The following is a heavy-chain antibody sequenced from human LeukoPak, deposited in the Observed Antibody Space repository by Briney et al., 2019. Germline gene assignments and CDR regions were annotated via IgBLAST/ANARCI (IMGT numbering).Heavy chain of an antibody. Sequence: GRSLRLSCAASGFTFSSYAMSWVRQAPGKGLEWVSAISGSGGSTYYADSVKGRFTISRDNSKNTLYLQMNSLRAEDTAAYYCAKERTYYYDSSGYYLGDWGQGTLVTVSS. CDR2: ISGSGGST. D-gene: IGHD3-22*01. CDR3: AKERTYYYDSSGYYLGD. CDR1: GFTFSSYA. V-gene: IGHV3-23*01. J-gene: IGHJ4*02.